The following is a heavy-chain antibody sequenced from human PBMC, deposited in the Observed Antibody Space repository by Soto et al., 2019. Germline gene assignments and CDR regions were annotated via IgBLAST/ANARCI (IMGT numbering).Heavy chain of an antibody. V-gene: IGHV3-23*01. D-gene: IGHD3-10*01. CDR3: AAPRDEYGSGVSWFTYGMDI. CDR1: RITFSNYV. CDR2: ISTGGDTV. Sequence: PGGSLRLSCAASRITFSNYVMSWVRQAPGKGLESVSTISTGGDTVHYADPVKGRFTISRDNAKNTLYLHMSGLRADDTAVYYCAAPRDEYGSGVSWFTYGMDIWGQGTTVTVSS. J-gene: IGHJ6*02.